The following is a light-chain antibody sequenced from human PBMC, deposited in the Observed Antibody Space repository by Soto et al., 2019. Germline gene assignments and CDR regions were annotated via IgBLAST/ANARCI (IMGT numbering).Light chain of an antibody. V-gene: IGLV2-14*01. Sequence: QSALTQPASVSGSPGQSITISCTGTSSDVGVYNYVSWYQQHPGKAPKLMIYDVSNRPSGVSNRFSGSKSGNTASLTLSGLQAEDEADYYCSSYTSNSTCVFGTGTKLTVL. CDR2: DVS. CDR1: SSDVGVYNY. J-gene: IGLJ1*01. CDR3: SSYTSNSTCV.